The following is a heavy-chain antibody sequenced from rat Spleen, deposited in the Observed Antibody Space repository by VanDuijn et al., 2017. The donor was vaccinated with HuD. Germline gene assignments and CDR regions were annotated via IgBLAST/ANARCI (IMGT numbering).Heavy chain of an antibody. CDR2: ISYEGSST. CDR1: GFTFSNSY. Sequence: EVQLVESGGGLVQPGRSLKLSCAASGFTFSNSYMAWVRQAPTKGLEWVASISYEGSSTYYGDSVKGRFTISRDNAKSTLYLQMDSLRSEETAIYYCAREEFGVRDWGKGIMVTVSS. CDR3: AREEFGVRD. D-gene: IGHD4-3*01. J-gene: IGHJ2*01. V-gene: IGHV5-22*01.